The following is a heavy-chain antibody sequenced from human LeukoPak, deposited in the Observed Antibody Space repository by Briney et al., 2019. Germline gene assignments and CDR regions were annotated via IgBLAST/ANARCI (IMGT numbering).Heavy chain of an antibody. CDR3: ARDSGSTSRSSWTWGPKTKKVDSRFDS. CDR1: GGSISSGSYS. V-gene: IGHV4-39*07. D-gene: IGHD3-22*01. CDR2: IYVAGRKDFDSGRT. J-gene: IGHJ5*01. Sequence: SEALSLTCIVSGGSISSGSYSWVWIRQPPGKGLEWIGTIYVAGRKDFDSGRTDVTPSLMSRVTISVDTSKNQLSLRLTSVTAADTAVYYCARDSGSTSRSSWTWGPKTKKVDSRFDSWGLGTLVTVSS.